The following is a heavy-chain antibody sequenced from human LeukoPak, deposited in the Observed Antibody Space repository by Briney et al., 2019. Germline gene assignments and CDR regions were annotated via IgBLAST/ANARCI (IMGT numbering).Heavy chain of an antibody. CDR3: ATRSASSYGGVFDF. V-gene: IGHV1-3*04. J-gene: IGHJ4*02. CDR2: INTGNGNT. Sequence: ASVMVSCKASGYTFTHYAMHWVRQAPGQGLEWMGWINTGNGNTRYSQKFQGRVTLTRDTSAKIAYMEMTSLRSEDTAVYYCATRSASSYGGVFDFWGQGSLVIVSS. CDR1: GYTFTHYA. D-gene: IGHD3-16*01.